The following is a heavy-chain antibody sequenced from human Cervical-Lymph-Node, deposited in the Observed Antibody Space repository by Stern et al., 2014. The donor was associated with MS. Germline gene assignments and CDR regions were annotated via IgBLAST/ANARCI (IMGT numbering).Heavy chain of an antibody. Sequence: EVQLVESGGGLVTPGGSLRLSCAASGFIFSKAWMTWVRQAPGQGLEWVGRIKPKTDGATTNYSTPVQGRFTISRDDSKNTLFLHMNSLKTEDTALYYCTTDEVANFAHWGQGILVTVSS. CDR3: TTDEVANFAH. V-gene: IGHV3-15*01. CDR1: GFIFSKAW. CDR2: IKPKTDGATT. J-gene: IGHJ5*02.